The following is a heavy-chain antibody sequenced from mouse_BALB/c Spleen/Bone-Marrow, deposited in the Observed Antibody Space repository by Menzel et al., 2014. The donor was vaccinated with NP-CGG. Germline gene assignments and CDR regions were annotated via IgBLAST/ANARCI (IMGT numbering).Heavy chain of an antibody. Sequence: VQLQQSGAELVRPGSSVKISCKASGYAFSSYWMNWVKRRPGQGLEWIGQIYPGDGDTNYSGKFKGKATLTADESSSTAYMQLSSLTSEDSAVYFCAFGNYDFDYWGQSTTLTVSS. D-gene: IGHD2-1*01. CDR3: AFGNYDFDY. V-gene: IGHV1-80*01. J-gene: IGHJ2*01. CDR1: GYAFSSYW. CDR2: IYPGDGDT.